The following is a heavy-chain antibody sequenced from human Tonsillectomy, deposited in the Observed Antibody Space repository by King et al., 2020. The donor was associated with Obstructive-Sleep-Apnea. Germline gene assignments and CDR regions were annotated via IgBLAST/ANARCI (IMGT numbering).Heavy chain of an antibody. V-gene: IGHV3-48*04. CDR3: ARDLYSSGWRADY. D-gene: IGHD6-19*01. Sequence: QLVQSGGGLVQPGGSLRLSCAASGFNFSSYSMNWVRQAPGKGLEWVSYISSSSSTIYYADSVKGRFTISRDNAKNSLYLQLNTLRAEDTAVYYCARDLYSSGWRADYWGQGTLVTVSS. J-gene: IGHJ4*02. CDR2: ISSSSSTI. CDR1: GFNFSSYS.